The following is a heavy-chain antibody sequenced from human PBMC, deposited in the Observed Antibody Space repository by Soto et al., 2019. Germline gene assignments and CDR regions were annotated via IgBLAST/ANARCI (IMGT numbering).Heavy chain of an antibody. Sequence: PSDTLSLTCTVSGGSISSYYWSWVRQPPGKGLEWIGYIYYSGSTNYNPSLKSRVTISVDTSKNQFSLKLSSVTAADTAVYYCARDTKQQLVLAFDIWGQGXMVTVSS. CDR3: ARDTKQQLVLAFDI. D-gene: IGHD6-13*01. CDR2: IYYSGST. J-gene: IGHJ3*02. V-gene: IGHV4-59*01. CDR1: GGSISSYY.